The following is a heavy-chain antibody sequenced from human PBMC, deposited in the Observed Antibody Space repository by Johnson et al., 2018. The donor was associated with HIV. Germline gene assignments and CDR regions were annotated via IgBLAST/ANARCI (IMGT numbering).Heavy chain of an antibody. J-gene: IGHJ3*02. CDR2: LFSGGST. CDR3: ARGRKDIAVVDGLDTDAFDT. CDR1: GFTVSSYY. D-gene: IGHD2-2*01. V-gene: IGHV3-66*02. Sequence: EVQLVESGGGLVQPGGSLRLSCAASGFTVSSYYMSWVRQAPGKGLEWVSVLFSGGSTYYADSVKGRFTISRDNSKNTLYLQMNSLRADDTAVYYCARGRKDIAVVDGLDTDAFDTWGQGTVVTVSS.